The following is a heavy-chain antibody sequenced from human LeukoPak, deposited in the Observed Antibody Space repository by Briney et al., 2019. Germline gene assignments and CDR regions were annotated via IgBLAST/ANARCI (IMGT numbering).Heavy chain of an antibody. CDR3: ARDIVFGSGSCLD. Sequence: GGSLRLSCVASGFTFRTYWMHWVRQAPGKGLVWVSRIEGDGSTTNYADSVRGRFSISRDNAKNTVYLQMNSLRAEDTAVYYCARDIVFGSGSCLDWGQGALVTVSS. CDR1: GFTFRTYW. CDR2: IEGDGSTT. V-gene: IGHV3-74*01. J-gene: IGHJ4*02. D-gene: IGHD3-10*01.